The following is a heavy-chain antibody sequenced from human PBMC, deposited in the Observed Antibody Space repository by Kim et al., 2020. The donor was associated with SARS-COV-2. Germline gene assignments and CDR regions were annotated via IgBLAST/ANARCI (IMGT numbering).Heavy chain of an antibody. CDR3: ASTFPGHYYGSGSYLILDY. CDR2: IYYSGST. V-gene: IGHV4-39*01. CDR1: GGSISSSSYY. Sequence: SETLSLTCTVSGGSISSSSYYWGWIRQPPGKGLEWIGSIYYSGSTYYNPSLKSRVTISVDTSKNQFSLKLSSVTAADTAVYYCASTFPGHYYGSGSYLILDYWGQGTLVTVSS. J-gene: IGHJ4*02. D-gene: IGHD3-10*01.